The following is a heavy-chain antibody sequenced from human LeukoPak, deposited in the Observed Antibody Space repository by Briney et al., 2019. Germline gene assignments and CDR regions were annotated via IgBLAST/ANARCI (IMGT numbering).Heavy chain of an antibody. J-gene: IGHJ5*02. CDR1: GFTFRSYW. Sequence: GGSLRLSCAASGFTFRSYWMHWVRQAPGKGLVWVFRINNDGSSTSYADSVKGRFTISRDNAKNTLYLQMNSLRAEDTAVYYCARPTKEGSSWYWWFDPWGQGTLVTVSS. D-gene: IGHD6-13*01. V-gene: IGHV3-74*01. CDR2: INNDGSST. CDR3: ARPTKEGSSWYWWFDP.